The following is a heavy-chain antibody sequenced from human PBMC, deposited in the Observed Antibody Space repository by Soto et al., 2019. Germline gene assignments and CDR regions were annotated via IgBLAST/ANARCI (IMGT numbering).Heavy chain of an antibody. CDR2: ITWNSGRF. D-gene: IGHD3-3*01. CDR1: GFTFDDHA. CDR3: VKDRGQSAVLRAYDF. Sequence: EVKLIESGGGRVQPGNSLRLSCSVAGFTFDDHAMHWVRQVPGRGLEWVSGITWNSGRFAYAHSVQGRFTISRDNAKNSLYLQMNNLRLEDTALYYCVKDRGQSAVLRAYDFWGPGTLVTVSS. J-gene: IGHJ4*02. V-gene: IGHV3-9*01.